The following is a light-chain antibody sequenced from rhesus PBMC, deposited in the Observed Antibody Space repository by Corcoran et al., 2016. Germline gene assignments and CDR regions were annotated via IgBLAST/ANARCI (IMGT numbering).Light chain of an antibody. CDR3: QQSSNLST. V-gene: IGKV3-24*04. J-gene: IGKJ4*01. Sequence: ETVVTQSPATLSLSPGERATLSCRASQSVGSYLAWYQQKPGQAPRLLSYGAPSRATGIPDRFSGGGSGTDFTLTISSLEPEDVGVYYCQQSSNLSTFGGGTKVEIK. CDR2: GAP. CDR1: QSVGSY.